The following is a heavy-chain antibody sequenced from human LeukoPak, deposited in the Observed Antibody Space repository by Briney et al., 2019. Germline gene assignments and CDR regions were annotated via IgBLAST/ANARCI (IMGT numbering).Heavy chain of an antibody. J-gene: IGHJ4*02. D-gene: IGHD3-9*01. CDR3: ARDGTTDYDILTGYYTPHCFDY. Sequence: ASVKVSCKASGYTFTDYHIYWVRQAPGQGLEWMGWISAYNGNTNYAQKLQGRVTMTTDTSTSTAYMELRSLRSDDTDVYYCARDGTTDYDILTGYYTPHCFDYWGQGTLVTVSS. V-gene: IGHV1-18*04. CDR2: ISAYNGNT. CDR1: GYTFTDYH.